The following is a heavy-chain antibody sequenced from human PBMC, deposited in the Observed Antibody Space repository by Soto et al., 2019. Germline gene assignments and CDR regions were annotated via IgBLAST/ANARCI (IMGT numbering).Heavy chain of an antibody. CDR3: ARDLAAAGTPARGYYYYSKDV. CDR2: INPNSGGA. V-gene: IGHV1-2*04. Sequence: QVQLVQSGAEVKKPGASVKVSCKASGYTFTGYYMHWVRQAPGQGLEWMGWINPNSGGANYAQKFQGWVTMNRDTSIREVSMELSRLRSDDTAVYYCARDLAAAGTPARGYYYYSKDVWGQGTTVTVSS. D-gene: IGHD6-13*01. J-gene: IGHJ6*02. CDR1: GYTFTGYY.